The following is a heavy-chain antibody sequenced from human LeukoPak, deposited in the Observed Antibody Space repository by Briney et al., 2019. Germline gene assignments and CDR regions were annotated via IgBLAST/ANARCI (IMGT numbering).Heavy chain of an antibody. Sequence: SETLSLTCTVSGGSISSYYWSWNRQPPGKGLEWIGYIYYSGSTNYNPSLKSRVTISVDTSKNQFSLKLSSVTAADTAVYYCARGPSSDFDYWGQGTLVTVSS. D-gene: IGHD6-6*01. CDR1: GGSISSYY. CDR3: ARGPSSDFDY. V-gene: IGHV4-59*01. CDR2: IYYSGST. J-gene: IGHJ4*02.